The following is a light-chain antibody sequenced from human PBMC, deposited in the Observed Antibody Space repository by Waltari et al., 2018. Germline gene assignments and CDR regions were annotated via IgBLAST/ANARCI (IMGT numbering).Light chain of an antibody. J-gene: IGKJ2*01. CDR2: KAS. V-gene: IGKV1-5*03. CDR3: QQCDTYSFT. CDR1: QSIDNW. Sequence: DIQMTQSPSTLSASVGDTVPITCRASQSIDNWLAWYQQKPGKAPKLLIYKASTLESGVPSRFSGSGSGTEFTLTISSLQPDDFATYYCQQCDTYSFTFGQGTKLEIK.